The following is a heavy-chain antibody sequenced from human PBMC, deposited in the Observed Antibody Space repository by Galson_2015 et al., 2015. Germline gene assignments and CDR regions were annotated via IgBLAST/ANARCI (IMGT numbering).Heavy chain of an antibody. CDR2: IIPIFGIA. D-gene: IGHD2-2*01. J-gene: IGHJ5*02. Sequence: SVKVSCKASGGTFSSYAISWVRQAPGQGLEWMGGIIPIFGIANYAQRFQGRVTITADKSTSTAYMELSSLRSEGTAVYYRARASSTSPQHNWFDPWGQGTLVTVSS. CDR1: GGTFSSYA. V-gene: IGHV1-69*10. CDR3: ARASSTSPQHNWFDP.